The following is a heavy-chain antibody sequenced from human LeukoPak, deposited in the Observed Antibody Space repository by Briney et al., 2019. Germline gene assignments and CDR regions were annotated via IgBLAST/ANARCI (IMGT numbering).Heavy chain of an antibody. CDR2: ISSSSSYI. V-gene: IGHV3-21*01. D-gene: IGHD3-16*02. J-gene: IGHJ4*02. CDR3: AREPNYIWGTYRYTDYFDY. Sequence: PGGSLRLSCAASGFTFSSYSMNWVSQAPGKGLEWVSSISSSSSYIYYADSVKGRFTISRDNAKTSLYLQMNSLRAEDTAVYYCAREPNYIWGTYRYTDYFDYWGQGTLVTVSS. CDR1: GFTFSSYS.